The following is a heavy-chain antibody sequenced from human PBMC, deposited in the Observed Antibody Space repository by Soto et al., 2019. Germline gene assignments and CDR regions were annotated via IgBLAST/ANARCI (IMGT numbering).Heavy chain of an antibody. Sequence: GGSLRLSCAASGFTFDDYAMHWVRQAPGKGLEWVSGISWNSGSIGYADSVKGRFTISRDNAKNSLYLQMNSLRAEDTALYYCAKESVTIAGRYYYYMDVWGKGTTVTVSS. V-gene: IGHV3-9*01. CDR2: ISWNSGSI. CDR1: GFTFDDYA. D-gene: IGHD3-9*01. CDR3: AKESVTIAGRYYYYMDV. J-gene: IGHJ6*03.